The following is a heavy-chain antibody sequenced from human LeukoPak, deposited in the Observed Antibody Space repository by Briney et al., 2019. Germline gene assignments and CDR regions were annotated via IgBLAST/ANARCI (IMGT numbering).Heavy chain of an antibody. V-gene: IGHV3-30-3*01. CDR3: AREPEDCGTTSCYTWWFDP. J-gene: IGHJ5*02. Sequence: GRSLRLSCAASGFTFSSYAMHWVRQAPGKGLEWVAVISYDGSNKYYAESVKGRFTISRDNSKNTLYLQMYSLKTEDTAVYYCAREPEDCGTTSCYTWWFDPWGQGTLVTVSS. D-gene: IGHD2-2*02. CDR1: GFTFSSYA. CDR2: ISYDGSNK.